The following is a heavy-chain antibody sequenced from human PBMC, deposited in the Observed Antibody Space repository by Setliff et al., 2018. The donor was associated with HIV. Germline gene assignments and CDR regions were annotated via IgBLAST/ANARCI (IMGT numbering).Heavy chain of an antibody. CDR3: VREIEHQRVVALGF. Sequence: ASVKVSCKASGYTFTSYGISWVRQAPGQGLEWMGWISAYNGNTHFAQKFQGRVTLTRDISTTTAYMDLKSLRFDDTAVYYCVREIEHQRVVALGFWGQGTLVTVSS. V-gene: IGHV1-18*01. D-gene: IGHD2-2*01. J-gene: IGHJ4*02. CDR1: GYTFTSYG. CDR2: ISAYNGNT.